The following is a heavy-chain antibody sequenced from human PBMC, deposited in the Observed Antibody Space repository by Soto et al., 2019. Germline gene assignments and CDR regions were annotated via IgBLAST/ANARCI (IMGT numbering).Heavy chain of an antibody. V-gene: IGHV3-23*01. J-gene: IGHJ4*02. Sequence: QTGGSLRLSCAASGFTFSSYAMSWVRQAPGKGLEWVSAISGSGGSTYYADSVKGRFTISRDDSKSTLYLQMNSLRAEDTAVYYCARDPSHSYYTLFYYFDYWGQGTLVTVSS. CDR3: ARDPSHSYYTLFYYFDY. CDR1: GFTFSSYA. D-gene: IGHD1-26*01. CDR2: ISGSGGST.